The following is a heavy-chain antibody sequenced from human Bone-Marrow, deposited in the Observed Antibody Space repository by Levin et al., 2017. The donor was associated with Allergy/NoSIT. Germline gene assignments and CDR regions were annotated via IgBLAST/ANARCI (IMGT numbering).Heavy chain of an antibody. CDR2: IYSGGST. D-gene: IGHD3-16*01. CDR1: GFTVSNNY. Sequence: GESLKISCAVSGFTVSNNYMSWVRQAPGKGLDWVSLIYSGGSTDYADSVKGRFTISRDNFKNTLYLQMNSLRAEDTAVYYCAGGPSRGYWGQGTLVTVSS. V-gene: IGHV3-66*01. J-gene: IGHJ4*02. CDR3: AGGPSRGY.